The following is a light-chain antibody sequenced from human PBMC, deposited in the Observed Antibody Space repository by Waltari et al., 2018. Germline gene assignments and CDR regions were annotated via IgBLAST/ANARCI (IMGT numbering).Light chain of an antibody. J-gene: IGKJ3*01. CDR3: QQYYATPRT. V-gene: IGKV4-1*01. CDR2: WAS. CDR1: QSVLYSSNNKNH. Sequence: DIVMTQSTDSLAVSLGERATINCKSSQSVLYSSNNKNHLAWYQQKPGQSPKLLIYWASTRESGVPDRFSGSGSGTDFTLTISSLQAEDVAVYYCQQYYATPRTFGPGTKVDIK.